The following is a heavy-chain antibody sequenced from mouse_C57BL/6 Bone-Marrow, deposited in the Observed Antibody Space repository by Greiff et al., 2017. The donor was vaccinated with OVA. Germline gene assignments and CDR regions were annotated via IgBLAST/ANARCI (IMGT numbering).Heavy chain of an antibody. Sequence: EVQLQQSGPGLVKPSQSLSLTCSVTGYSITSGYYWNWIRQFPGNKLEWMGYISYDGSNNYNPSLKNRTSITRDTSTNQFFLKLNTVTTEDTATYYCARDVNGNYLSWFAYWGQGTLVTVSA. CDR1: GYSITSGYY. D-gene: IGHD2-1*01. J-gene: IGHJ3*01. CDR2: ISYDGSN. CDR3: ARDVNGNYLSWFAY. V-gene: IGHV3-6*01.